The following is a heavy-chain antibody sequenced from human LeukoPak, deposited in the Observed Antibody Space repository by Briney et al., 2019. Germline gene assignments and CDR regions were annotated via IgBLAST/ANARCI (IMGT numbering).Heavy chain of an antibody. CDR2: INPNSGGT. CDR3: ARPGYGDYGDDYYYGMDV. J-gene: IGHJ6*02. CDR1: GYTFTRYY. Sequence: GASVKVSCKASGYTFTRYYMHWVRQAPGQGLEWMGWINPNSGGTNYAKRFQGRVTMTRDTSISTAYMELSRLRSDDTAVYYCARPGYGDYGDDYYYGMDVWGQGTTVTVSS. V-gene: IGHV1-2*02. D-gene: IGHD4-17*01.